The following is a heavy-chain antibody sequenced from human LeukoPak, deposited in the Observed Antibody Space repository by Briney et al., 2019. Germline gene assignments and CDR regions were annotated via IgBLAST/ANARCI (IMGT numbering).Heavy chain of an antibody. CDR3: ASSRG. Sequence: GGSLRLSCAASGFTFSNYWMTWVRQAPGKGLEWVANIKEDGSEKYYVDSVKGRFTISRDNAKKSLYLEMNSLRAEDTAVYYCASSRGWGQGTLVTVSS. V-gene: IGHV3-7*01. CDR1: GFTFSNYW. CDR2: IKEDGSEK. J-gene: IGHJ4*02. D-gene: IGHD3-16*01.